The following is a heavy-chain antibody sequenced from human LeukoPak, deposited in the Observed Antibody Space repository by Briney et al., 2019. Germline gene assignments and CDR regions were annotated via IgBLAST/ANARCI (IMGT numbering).Heavy chain of an antibody. V-gene: IGHV1-2*02. D-gene: IGHD2-15*01. CDR2: INPNSGGT. CDR1: GYTFTGYY. J-gene: IGHJ4*02. CDR3: ARGYCSGGSCYLFDY. Sequence: RASVKVSCKASGYTFTGYYMHWVRQAPGQGLEWMGWINPNSGGTNYAQKFQGRVTMTRDTSISTAYMELSRLRSDDAAVYYCARGYCSGGSCYLFDYWGQGTLVTVSS.